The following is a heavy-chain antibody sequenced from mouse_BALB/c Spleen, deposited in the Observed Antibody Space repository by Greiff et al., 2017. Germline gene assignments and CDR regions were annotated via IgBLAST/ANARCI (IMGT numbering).Heavy chain of an antibody. D-gene: IGHD1-1*01. J-gene: IGHJ4*01. CDR3: ARKRLLRDYYAMDY. CDR2: IWSGGST. Sequence: VQLQESGPGLVQPSQSLSITCTVSGFSLTSYGVHWVRQSPGKGLEWLGVIWSGGSTDYNAAFISRLSIGKDNSKSQVFFKMNSLQADDTAIYYCARKRLLRDYYAMDYWGQGTSVTVSS. CDR1: GFSLTSYG. V-gene: IGHV2-4-1*01.